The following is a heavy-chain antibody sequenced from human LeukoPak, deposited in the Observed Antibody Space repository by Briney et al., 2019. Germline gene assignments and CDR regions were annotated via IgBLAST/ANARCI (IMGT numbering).Heavy chain of an antibody. J-gene: IGHJ6*03. CDR1: GGSISSYY. Sequence: SETLSLTCTVSGGSISSYYWSWIRQPPGKGLEWIGYIYYSGSTNCNPSLKSRVTISVDTSKNQFSLKLSSVTAADTAVYYCARDTVTTYYYYMDVWGKGTTVTVSS. D-gene: IGHD4-11*01. CDR3: ARDTVTTYYYYMDV. CDR2: IYYSGST. V-gene: IGHV4-59*01.